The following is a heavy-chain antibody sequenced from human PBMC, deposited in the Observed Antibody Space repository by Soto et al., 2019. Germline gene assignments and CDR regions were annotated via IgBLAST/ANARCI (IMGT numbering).Heavy chain of an antibody. CDR3: ARVSITGSYSHFDS. CDR1: GDSVSSNSAA. CDR2: TYYTSKWYN. V-gene: IGHV6-1*01. Sequence: PWQTLSLPCVISGDSVSSNSAAWNWIRQSPSRGLEWLARTYYTSKWYNDYAVSVKSRITINADTSKNQFSLQLNSVTPEDTAVYYCARVSITGSYSHFDSWGQGTLVTVSS. D-gene: IGHD1-26*01. J-gene: IGHJ4*01.